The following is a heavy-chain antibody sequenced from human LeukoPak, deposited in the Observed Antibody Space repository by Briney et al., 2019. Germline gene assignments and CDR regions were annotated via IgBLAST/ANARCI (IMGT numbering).Heavy chain of an antibody. J-gene: IGHJ3*02. CDR3: ARGRIVVVPAAMGDAFDI. V-gene: IGHV1-69*13. Sequence: SVKVSCKASGGTFSSYAISWVRQAPGQGLEWMGGIIPIFGTANYAQKFQGRVAITADESTSTAYMELSSLRSEDTAVYYCARGRIVVVPAAMGDAFDIWGQGTMVTVSS. CDR1: GGTFSSYA. D-gene: IGHD2-2*01. CDR2: IIPIFGTA.